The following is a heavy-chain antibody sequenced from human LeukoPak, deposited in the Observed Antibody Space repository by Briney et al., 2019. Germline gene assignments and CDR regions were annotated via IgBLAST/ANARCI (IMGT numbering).Heavy chain of an antibody. J-gene: IGHJ5*02. V-gene: IGHV3-48*01. CDR1: GFTFSSYS. CDR3: ARESYSSSPDNWFDP. Sequence: GGSLRLSCAASGFTFSSYSMNWVRRAPGKGLEWVSYISSSSSTIYYADSVKGRFTISRDNAKNSLYLQMNSLRAEDTAVYYCARESYSSSPDNWFDPWGQGTLVTVSS. D-gene: IGHD6-6*01. CDR2: ISSSSSTI.